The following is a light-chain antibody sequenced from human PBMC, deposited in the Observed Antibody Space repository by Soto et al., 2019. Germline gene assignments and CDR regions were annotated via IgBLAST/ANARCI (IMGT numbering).Light chain of an antibody. CDR2: DVN. CDR3: SAYTTANTLT. CDR1: SNDIGAYDY. J-gene: IGLJ3*02. Sequence: QSVLTQPASVSGSPGQSVTISCTGTSNDIGAYDYVSWYQQVPGKAPKLLIFDVNYRPSEISRPFSGSKSGNSASLTISALQAADEADYYCSAYTTANTLTFGGGTKLTVL. V-gene: IGLV2-14*03.